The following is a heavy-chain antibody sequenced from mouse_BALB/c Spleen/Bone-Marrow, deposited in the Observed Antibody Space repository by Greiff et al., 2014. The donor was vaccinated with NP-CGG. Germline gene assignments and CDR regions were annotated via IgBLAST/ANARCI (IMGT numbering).Heavy chain of an antibody. CDR3: ARYRLGTYFDY. D-gene: IGHD2-14*01. J-gene: IGHJ2*01. CDR2: VDPANGNT. V-gene: IGHV14-3*02. CDR1: GFNIKDTY. Sequence: VQLQQSGAELVKPGASVKLSCTASGFNIKDTYMHWVKQRPEQGLEWIGRVDPANGNTKYDPKFQGKATITADTSSNTAYLQLSSLTSEDTAVYYCARYRLGTYFDYWGQSTTLTVSS.